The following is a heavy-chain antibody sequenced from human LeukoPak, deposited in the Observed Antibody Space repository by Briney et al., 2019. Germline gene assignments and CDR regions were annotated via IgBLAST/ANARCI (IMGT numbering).Heavy chain of an antibody. D-gene: IGHD3-22*01. Sequence: SETLSLTCTVSGGSISSYHWSWIRQPPGKGLEWIGYIYYSGSTNYNPSLKSRVTISVDTSKNQFSLKLSSVTAADTAVYYCAREDSGSSGYVFDPWGQGTLVTVSS. J-gene: IGHJ5*02. CDR2: IYYSGST. V-gene: IGHV4-59*01. CDR3: AREDSGSSGYVFDP. CDR1: GGSISSYH.